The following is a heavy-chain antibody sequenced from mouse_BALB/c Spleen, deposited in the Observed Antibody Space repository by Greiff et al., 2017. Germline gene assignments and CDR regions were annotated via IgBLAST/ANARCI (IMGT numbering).Heavy chain of an antibody. D-gene: IGHD3-1*01. CDR2: IYPSDSYT. CDR1: GYTFTSYW. V-gene: IGHV1-69*02. Sequence: QVQLQQPGAELVRPGASVKLSCKASGYTFTSYWINWVKQRPGQGLEWIGNIYPSDSYTNYNQKFKDKATLTVDKSSSTAYMQLSSPTSEDSAVYYCSRTYSSGYAMDYWGQGTSVTVSS. CDR3: SRTYSSGYAMDY. J-gene: IGHJ4*01.